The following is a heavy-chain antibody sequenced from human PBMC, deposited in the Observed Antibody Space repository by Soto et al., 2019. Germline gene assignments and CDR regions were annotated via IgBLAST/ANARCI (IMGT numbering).Heavy chain of an antibody. CDR3: ARGSVHYAYYIDY. V-gene: IGHV1-69*01. D-gene: IGHD3-22*01. Sequence: QVQLVQPGAEVKKPGSSVKVSCKASGGTFSSSAISWVRQSPGQWLEWVGGIIPIFGTANYAQKFQGRVTMTADEFTSTDSMELSRLRSDDTAVYYCARGSVHYAYYIDYWGKGTLVTVSS. CDR2: IIPIFGTA. CDR1: GGTFSSSA. J-gene: IGHJ4*02.